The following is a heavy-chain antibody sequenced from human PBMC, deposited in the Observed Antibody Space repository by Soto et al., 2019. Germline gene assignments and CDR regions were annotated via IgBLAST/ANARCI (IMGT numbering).Heavy chain of an antibody. CDR2: TYYRSKWFH. D-gene: IGHD3-10*01. CDR3: PRGNALDV. CDR1: GDSVSSDITS. V-gene: IGHV6-1*01. Sequence: SQTLSLTCAISGDSVSSDITSWNWIRQSPSRGLEWLGRTYYRSKWFHDYAASVKSRITINPDTSKNQFSLELNSMTPEDTAVYYCPRGNALDVWGQGTVVTVSS. J-gene: IGHJ3*01.